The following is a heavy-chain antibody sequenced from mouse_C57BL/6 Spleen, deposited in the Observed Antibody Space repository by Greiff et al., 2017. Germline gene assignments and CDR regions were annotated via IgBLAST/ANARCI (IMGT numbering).Heavy chain of an antibody. D-gene: IGHD1-1*01. CDR1: GFTFSDYG. CDR2: ISSGSSTI. J-gene: IGHJ4*01. Sequence: EVNLVESGGGLVKPGGSLKLSCAASGFTFSDYGMHWVRQAPEKGLEWVAYISSGSSTIYYADTVKGRFTISRDNAKNTLFLQMTSLRSEDTAMYYCARMGSSPYYYAMDYWGQGTSVTVSS. CDR3: ARMGSSPYYYAMDY. V-gene: IGHV5-17*01.